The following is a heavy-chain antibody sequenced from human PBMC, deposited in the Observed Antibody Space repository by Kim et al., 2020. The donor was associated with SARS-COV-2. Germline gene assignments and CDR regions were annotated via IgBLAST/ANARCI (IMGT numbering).Heavy chain of an antibody. CDR3: ARGRLLPEADYYYMDV. V-gene: IGHV4-34*01. Sequence: SETLSLTCAVYGGSFSGYYWSWIRQPPGKGLEWIGEINHSGSTNYNPSLKSRVTISVDTSKNQFSLKLSSVTAADTAVYYCARGRLLPEADYYYMDVWGKGTTVTVSS. J-gene: IGHJ6*03. CDR1: GGSFSGYY. D-gene: IGHD2-15*01. CDR2: INHSGST.